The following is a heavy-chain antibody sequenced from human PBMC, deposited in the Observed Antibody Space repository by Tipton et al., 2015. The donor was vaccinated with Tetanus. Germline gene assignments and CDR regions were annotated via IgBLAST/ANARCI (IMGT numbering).Heavy chain of an antibody. CDR2: IYTVGNVGGS. D-gene: IGHD2-21*01. J-gene: IGHJ5*02. V-gene: IGHV4-59*01. CDR1: GDSIKNYY. CDR3: ARGFCGGVGCYRGGNWFAP. Sequence: GLVKPSETLSLTCSVSGDSIKNYYWNWIRQTPGKGMEWIGYIYTVGNVGGSTDNPSLQSRVTVSVDTSKYQFSLKVASLTAADTAVYYCARGFCGGVGCYRGGNWFAPWGPGTLVTVSS.